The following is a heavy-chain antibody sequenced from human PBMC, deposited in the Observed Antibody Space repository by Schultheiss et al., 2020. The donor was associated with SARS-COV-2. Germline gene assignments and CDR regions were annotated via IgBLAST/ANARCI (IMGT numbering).Heavy chain of an antibody. J-gene: IGHJ4*02. D-gene: IGHD3-16*02. Sequence: SETLSLTCAVYGGSFSGCNWSWIRQSPGKGLEWIGEINHSGSTNYNPSLKSLVTISVDTSKNQCSLKVSSVTAADTAVYYCARRDSYDYVWGSYRYDYWGQGTLVTVSS. CDR3: ARRDSYDYVWGSYRYDY. CDR1: GGSFSGCN. CDR2: INHSGST. V-gene: IGHV4-34*01.